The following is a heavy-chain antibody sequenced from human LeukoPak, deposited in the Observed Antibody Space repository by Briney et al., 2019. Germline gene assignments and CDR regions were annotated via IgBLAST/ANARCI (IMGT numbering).Heavy chain of an antibody. CDR2: ISAYNGNT. V-gene: IGHV1-18*01. Sequence: ASVKVSCKASGYTFTSYGISWVRQAPGQGLEWMGWISAYNGNTNYAQKLQGRVTMTTDTSTSTAYMELRSLRSDDTAVYYCAGSRDGYNSPTGDYWGQGTLVTVSS. CDR1: GYTFTSYG. J-gene: IGHJ4*02. CDR3: AGSRDGYNSPTGDY. D-gene: IGHD5-24*01.